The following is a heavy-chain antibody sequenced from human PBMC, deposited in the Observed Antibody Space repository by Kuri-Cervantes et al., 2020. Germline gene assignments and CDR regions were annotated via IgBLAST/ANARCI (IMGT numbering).Heavy chain of an antibody. V-gene: IGHV3-30-3*01. Sequence: GGSLRLSCAASGFTFSSYAMHWVRQAPGKGLEWVAVISYDGSNKYYADSVKGRFTISRDNSKNTLYLQMNSLRAEDTAVYYCARVHPKYSSSWSFDYWGQGTLVTVSS. J-gene: IGHJ4*02. CDR1: GFTFSSYA. CDR2: ISYDGSNK. D-gene: IGHD6-13*01. CDR3: ARVHPKYSSSWSFDY.